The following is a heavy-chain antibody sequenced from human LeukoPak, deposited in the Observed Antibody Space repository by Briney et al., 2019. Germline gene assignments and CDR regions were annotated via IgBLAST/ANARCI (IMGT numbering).Heavy chain of an antibody. J-gene: IGHJ5*02. CDR3: ARDSSGYYYNWFDP. CDR2: ISSSSSYT. V-gene: IGHV3-11*06. Sequence: SGGSLRLSCAASGFTFSDYYMSWIRQAPGKGLELGSYISSSSSYTNYADSVKGRFTISRDNAKNSLYLQMNSLRAEDTAVYYCARDSSGYYYNWFDPWGQGTLVTVPS. D-gene: IGHD3-22*01. CDR1: GFTFSDYY.